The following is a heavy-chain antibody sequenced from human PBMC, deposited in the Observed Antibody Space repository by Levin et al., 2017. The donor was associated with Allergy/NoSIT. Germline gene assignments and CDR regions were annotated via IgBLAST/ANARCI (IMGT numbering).Heavy chain of an antibody. J-gene: IGHJ4*02. Sequence: GSLRLSCTVSGGSISSSRYYWGWIRQPPGKGLEWLATIHYNGNTYYNPSLKSRVTISVDPSKNQFSLNLSSVTAADTAVYYCARHTSDVLLWVGELDYWGQGTLVTVSS. CDR3: ARHTSDVLLWVGELDY. CDR1: GGSISSSRYY. V-gene: IGHV4-39*01. CDR2: IHYNGNT. D-gene: IGHD3-10*01.